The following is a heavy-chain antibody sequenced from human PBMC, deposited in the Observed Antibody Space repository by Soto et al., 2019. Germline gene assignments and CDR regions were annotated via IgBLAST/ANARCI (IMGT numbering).Heavy chain of an antibody. Sequence: SGPTLVNPTQTLTLTCTVSGFSLTTSGMCVTWIRQPPGKALEWLALIDWGDDKNYTPFLKTRLTLSKDTSKNQVVLTLTNMDPVETGPYYFSRMLKGGTFDWNQIAFWGQGILVPVSS. CDR1: GFSLTTSGMC. V-gene: IGHV2-70*01. CDR3: SRMLKGGTFDWNQIAF. J-gene: IGHJ4*02. D-gene: IGHD3-9*01. CDR2: IDWGDDK.